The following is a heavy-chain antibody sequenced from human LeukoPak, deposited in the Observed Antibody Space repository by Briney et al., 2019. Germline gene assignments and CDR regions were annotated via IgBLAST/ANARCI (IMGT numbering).Heavy chain of an antibody. Sequence: GGSLRLSCAASGFTFSSYSMNWVRQASGKGLEWVSSISSSSSYIYYADSVKGRFTISRDNAKNSMYLQMNSLRAEDTAVYYCARDPQADYYGSGSYYNNPYWGQGTLVTVSS. D-gene: IGHD3-10*01. CDR2: ISSSSSYI. V-gene: IGHV3-21*01. J-gene: IGHJ4*02. CDR1: GFTFSSYS. CDR3: ARDPQADYYGSGSYYNNPY.